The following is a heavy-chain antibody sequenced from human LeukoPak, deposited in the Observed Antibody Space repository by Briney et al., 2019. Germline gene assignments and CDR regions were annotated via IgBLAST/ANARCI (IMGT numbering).Heavy chain of an antibody. CDR1: GGTFSSYA. CDR3: ARARLGDGSSGTPGS. J-gene: IGHJ5*02. V-gene: IGHV1-69*05. D-gene: IGHD6-19*01. Sequence: GASVKVSCKASGGTFSSYAISWVRQAPGQGLEWMGGIIPIFGTANYAQKFQGRVTITTDESTSTAYMELSSLRSEGTAVYYCARARLGDGSSGTPGSWGQGTLVTVSS. CDR2: IIPIFGTA.